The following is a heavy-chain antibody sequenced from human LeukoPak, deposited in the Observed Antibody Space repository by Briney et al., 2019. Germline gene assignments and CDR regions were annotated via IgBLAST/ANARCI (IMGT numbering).Heavy chain of an antibody. Sequence: GGSPRLYCAASGFTFSTYAMYWVRQAPGKGLEWVAVISYDGSNKYYADSVKGRFTISRDNSKNTLYLQMNSLRAEDTAVYYCAKATDYYGMDVWGQGTTVTVSS. D-gene: IGHD4-11*01. CDR3: AKATDYYGMDV. CDR2: ISYDGSNK. V-gene: IGHV3-30*04. J-gene: IGHJ6*02. CDR1: GFTFSTYA.